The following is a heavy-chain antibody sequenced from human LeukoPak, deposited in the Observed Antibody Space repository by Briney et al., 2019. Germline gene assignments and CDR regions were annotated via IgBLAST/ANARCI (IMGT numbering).Heavy chain of an antibody. Sequence: GGSLRLSCAASGFTFSSYAMHWVRQAPGKGLEWVAVISYDGSNKYYADSVKGRFTISRDNSKNTLYLQMNSLRAEDTAAYYCARKYNWNSYYYYGMDVWGQGTTVTVSS. V-gene: IGHV3-30-3*01. CDR1: GFTFSSYA. CDR2: ISYDGSNK. CDR3: ARKYNWNSYYYYGMDV. J-gene: IGHJ6*02. D-gene: IGHD1-20*01.